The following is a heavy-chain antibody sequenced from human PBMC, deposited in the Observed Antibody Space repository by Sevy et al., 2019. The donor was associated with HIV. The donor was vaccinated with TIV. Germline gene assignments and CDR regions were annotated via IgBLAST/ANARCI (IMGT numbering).Heavy chain of an antibody. CDR3: AKGRDDIVAVPAVRLYYQNGMDV. J-gene: IGHJ6*02. CDR2: IIPIFGRG. D-gene: IGHD2-2*01. V-gene: IGHV1-69*13. CDR1: GGTFSRHA. Sequence: ASVKVSCKASGGTFSRHAISWVRQAPGQGLEWMGGIIPIFGRGNYAQQFRGRVTITGDESTSTVNMGLGSLRSDDTAVYYCAKGRDDIVAVPAVRLYYQNGMDVWGQGTTVTVSS.